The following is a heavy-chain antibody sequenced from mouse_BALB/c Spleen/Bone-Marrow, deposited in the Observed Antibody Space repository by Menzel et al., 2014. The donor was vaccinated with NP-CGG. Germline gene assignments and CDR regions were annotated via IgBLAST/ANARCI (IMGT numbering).Heavy chain of an antibody. J-gene: IGHJ2*01. Sequence: EVQLVESGGGLVQPGGSRKLSCAASGFTFSSFGTHWVRQAPEKGLEWVAYISSGSSTIYYADTVKGRFTISRDNPKNTLFLQMTSLRSEDTAMYYCARDVPLYDVGYFDYWGQGTTLTVSS. CDR3: ARDVPLYDVGYFDY. CDR1: GFTFSSFG. D-gene: IGHD2-14*01. V-gene: IGHV5-17*02. CDR2: ISSGSSTI.